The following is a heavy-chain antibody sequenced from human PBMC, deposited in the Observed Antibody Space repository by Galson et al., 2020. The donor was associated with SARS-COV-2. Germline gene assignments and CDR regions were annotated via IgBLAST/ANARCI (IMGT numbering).Heavy chain of an antibody. Sequence: ASVKVSCKASGYTFTSYEINWVRQATGQGLEWMGWMNPNSGNTGYAQKFQGRVTMTRNTSISTAYMELSSLRSEDTAVFYCGTYSGRRQADYWGQGTLVTVSS. CDR2: MNPNSGNT. CDR3: GTYSGRRQADY. D-gene: IGHD1-26*01. CDR1: GYTFTSYE. J-gene: IGHJ4*02. V-gene: IGHV1-8*01.